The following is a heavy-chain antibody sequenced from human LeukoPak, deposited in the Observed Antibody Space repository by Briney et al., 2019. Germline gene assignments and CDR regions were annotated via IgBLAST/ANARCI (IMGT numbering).Heavy chain of an antibody. V-gene: IGHV4-61*02. CDR1: GGSISSGSYY. Sequence: SQTLSLTCTVSGGSISSGSYYWSWIRQPAGKGLEWIGRIYTSGSTNYNPSLKSRVTISVDTSKNQFSLKLSSVTAADTAVYYCARVELGTGYFDLWGRGTLVTVSS. D-gene: IGHD7-27*01. J-gene: IGHJ2*01. CDR2: IYTSGST. CDR3: ARVELGTGYFDL.